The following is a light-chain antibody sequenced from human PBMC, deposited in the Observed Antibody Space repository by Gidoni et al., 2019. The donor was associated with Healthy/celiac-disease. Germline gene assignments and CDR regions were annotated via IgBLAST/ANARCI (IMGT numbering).Light chain of an antibody. CDR3: QQRSNWPLALT. CDR2: DAS. CDR1: ESVSSY. V-gene: IGKV3-11*01. Sequence: EIVLTQSPATLSLSPGERATLPCRASESVSSYLAWYQQKPGQAPRLLIYDASNRATGIPARFSGSGSGTDFTLTISSLEPEDFAVYYCQQRSNWPLALTFXGXTKVEIK. J-gene: IGKJ4*01.